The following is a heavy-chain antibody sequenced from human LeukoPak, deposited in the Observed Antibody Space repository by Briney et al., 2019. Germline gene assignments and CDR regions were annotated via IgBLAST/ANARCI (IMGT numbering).Heavy chain of an antibody. J-gene: IGHJ4*02. CDR2: FYRGGST. V-gene: IGHV3-66*01. CDR3: ARGEYSVDY. Sequence: GGSLRLSCAASGFTVSSNYMSWVRQAPGKGLEWVSVFYRGGSTYYSDSVRGRFIISRDNSKNTLYLQMNSLRAEDTAVYYCARGEYSVDYWGQGTLVTVSS. D-gene: IGHD2-21*01. CDR1: GFTVSSNY.